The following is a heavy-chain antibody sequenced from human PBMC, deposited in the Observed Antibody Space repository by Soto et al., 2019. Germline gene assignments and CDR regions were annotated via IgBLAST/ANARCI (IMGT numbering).Heavy chain of an antibody. CDR2: IYHSGST. CDR3: ARGMTTVTPIDY. D-gene: IGHD4-4*01. J-gene: IGHJ4*02. CDR1: GGSISSGGYS. V-gene: IGHV4-30-2*01. Sequence: QLQLQESGSGLVKPSQTLSLTCAVSGGSISSGGYSWSWIRQPPGKGLEWIGYIYHSGSTYYNPSLKSRAPIPVDRSQNQFSLKLSSVPAADTPVYSCARGMTTVTPIDYWGQGTLVTVSS.